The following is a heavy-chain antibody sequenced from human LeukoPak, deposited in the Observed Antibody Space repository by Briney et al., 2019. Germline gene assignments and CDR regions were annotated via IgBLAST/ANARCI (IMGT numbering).Heavy chain of an antibody. CDR3: ASFYYDSSGYSYYFDY. D-gene: IGHD3-22*01. V-gene: IGHV3-30-3*01. Sequence: PGGSLRLSCAASGCTFSSYAMHWVRQAPGKGLEWVAVISYDGSNKYYADSVKGRFTISRDNSKNTLYLQMNSLRAEDTAVYYCASFYYDSSGYSYYFDYWGQGTLVTVSS. J-gene: IGHJ4*02. CDR2: ISYDGSNK. CDR1: GCTFSSYA.